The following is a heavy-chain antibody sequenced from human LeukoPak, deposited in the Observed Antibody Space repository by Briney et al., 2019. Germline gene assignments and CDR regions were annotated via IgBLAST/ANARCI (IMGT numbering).Heavy chain of an antibody. CDR3: ASGVGAYFDY. J-gene: IGHJ4*02. D-gene: IGHD1-26*01. Sequence: GASVKVSFKASGYPFTSYGIGWVRQAPGQGLEWMGWISAYNGNTNYAQKLQGRVTITTDTSTSTAYMELRSLRSDDTAVYYCASGVGAYFDYWSQGTLVTVSS. CDR1: GYPFTSYG. V-gene: IGHV1-18*01. CDR2: ISAYNGNT.